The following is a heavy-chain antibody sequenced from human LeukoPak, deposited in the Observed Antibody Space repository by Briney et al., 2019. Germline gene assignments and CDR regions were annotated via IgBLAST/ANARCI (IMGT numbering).Heavy chain of an antibody. CDR3: AKDNGFGFLEWSDY. V-gene: IGHV3-23*01. CDR1: GFTFSSYA. J-gene: IGHJ4*02. D-gene: IGHD3-3*01. Sequence: GGSLRLSCAASGFTFSSYAMSWVRQAPGKGLEWVSAISGSGGSTYYADSVKGRFTISRDNSKNTLYLQMNSLRAEDTAVYYCAKDNGFGFLEWSDYWGQGTLVTVSS. CDR2: ISGSGGST.